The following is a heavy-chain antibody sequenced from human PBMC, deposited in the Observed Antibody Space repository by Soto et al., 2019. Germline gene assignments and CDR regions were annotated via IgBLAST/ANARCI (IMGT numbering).Heavy chain of an antibody. CDR3: ERDYGDYFGY. Sequence: EVQLVESGGGLVQPGGSLRLSCAASGFTFSSYDMRWVRQATGKGLEWVSDIGTAGDTYYPGSVKGRFTISRENSKNSLYAKMSRLSAGDTAVYYCERDYGDYFGYWGQGTLGTVSS. CDR1: GFTFSSYD. CDR2: IGTAGDT. V-gene: IGHV3-13*01. D-gene: IGHD4-17*01. J-gene: IGHJ4*02.